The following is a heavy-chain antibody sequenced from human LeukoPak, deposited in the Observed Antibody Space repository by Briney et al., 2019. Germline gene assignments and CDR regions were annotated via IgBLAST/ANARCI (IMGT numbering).Heavy chain of an antibody. Sequence: ASVKVSCKASGHTFTSYDINWVRQATGQGLEWMGWMNPNSGNTGYAQKFQGRFTITRNTSISTAYMELSSLRSEDTAVYYCARGPVVGATWENWFDPWGQGTLVTVSS. CDR1: GHTFTSYD. J-gene: IGHJ5*02. D-gene: IGHD1-26*01. V-gene: IGHV1-8*03. CDR3: ARGPVVGATWENWFDP. CDR2: MNPNSGNT.